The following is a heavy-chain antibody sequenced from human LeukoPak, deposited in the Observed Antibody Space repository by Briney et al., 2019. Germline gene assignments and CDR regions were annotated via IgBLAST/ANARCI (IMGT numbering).Heavy chain of an antibody. CDR1: GFTFSSYD. Sequence: PGGSLRLSCAASGFTFSSYDMHWVRQATGKGLEWVSAIGTAGDTYYPGSVKGRFTISRENAKNSLYLQMNSLRAGDTAVYYCARGDFRDYYDSSGYGLGYWGQGTLVTVS. D-gene: IGHD3-22*01. CDR2: IGTAGDT. J-gene: IGHJ4*02. CDR3: ARGDFRDYYDSSGYGLGY. V-gene: IGHV3-13*01.